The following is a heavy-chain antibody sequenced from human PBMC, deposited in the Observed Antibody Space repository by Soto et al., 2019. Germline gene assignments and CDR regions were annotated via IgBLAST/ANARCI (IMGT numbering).Heavy chain of an antibody. CDR3: AREGYGDSFDY. V-gene: IGHV1-2*04. CDR1: GYTITGYY. D-gene: IGHD4-17*01. J-gene: IGHJ4*02. CDR2: INPNSGGT. Sequence: ASVKLSCKASGYTITGYYMHCVRQAPGQGLEWMGWINPNSGGTNYAQKFQGWVTMTRDTSISTAYMELSRLRSDDTAVYYCAREGYGDSFDYWGQGTLVTVSS.